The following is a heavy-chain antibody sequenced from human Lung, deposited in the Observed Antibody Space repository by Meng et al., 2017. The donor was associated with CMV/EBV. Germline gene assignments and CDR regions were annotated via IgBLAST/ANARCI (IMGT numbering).Heavy chain of an antibody. J-gene: IGHJ4*02. CDR2: ISASGGRT. V-gene: IGHV3-23*01. CDR3: VKDVGGWSGYYCDY. CDR1: GFTFRSYA. Sequence: GESLKISCAASGFTFRSYAMSWVRQAPGKGLEWVSAISASGGRTSYADSVKGRFTISRDNSRNTLYLQMNSLRAEDTAVYYCVKDVGGWSGYYCDYWGQGTLVXVSS. D-gene: IGHD6-25*01.